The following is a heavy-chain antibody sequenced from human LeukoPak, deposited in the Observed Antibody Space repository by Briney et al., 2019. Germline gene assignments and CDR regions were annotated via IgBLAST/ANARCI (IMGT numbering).Heavy chain of an antibody. CDR1: GYTFTSYG. Sequence: AAVKVSCKASGYTFTSYGISWVRQAPGQGLEWMGWISAYNGNTNYAQKLQGRVTMTTDTSTSTAYMELRSLRSDGTAVYYCARDSRIVVVPAATDAFDIWGQGTMVTVSS. CDR2: ISAYNGNT. J-gene: IGHJ3*02. CDR3: ARDSRIVVVPAATDAFDI. D-gene: IGHD2-2*01. V-gene: IGHV1-18*01.